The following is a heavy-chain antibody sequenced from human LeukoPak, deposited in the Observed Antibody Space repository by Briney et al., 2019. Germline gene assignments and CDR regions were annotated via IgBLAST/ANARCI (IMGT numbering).Heavy chain of an antibody. J-gene: IGHJ1*01. D-gene: IGHD3-22*01. Sequence: SGTLSLTCAVSGGSISSSNWWSWVRQPPGKGLAWIGEIYHSGSTNYNPSLKSRVTISVDKSKNQFSLKLSSVTAADTAVYYCARDYYDSSGYRSHWGQGTLVTVSS. V-gene: IGHV4-4*02. CDR3: ARDYYDSSGYRSH. CDR2: IYHSGST. CDR1: GGSISSSNW.